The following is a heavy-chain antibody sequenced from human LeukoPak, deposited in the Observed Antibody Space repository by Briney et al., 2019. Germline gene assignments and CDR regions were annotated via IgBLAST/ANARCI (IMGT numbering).Heavy chain of an antibody. Sequence: SETLSLTCAVYGGSFSGYYWSWIRQPPGKGLEWIGEINHSGSTNYNPSLKSRVTISVDTSKNQFSLKLSSVTAADTAVYYCARDVGTTSPGYFDYWGQGTLVTVSS. V-gene: IGHV4-34*01. CDR3: ARDVGTTSPGYFDY. CDR1: GGSFSGYY. D-gene: IGHD1-7*01. J-gene: IGHJ4*02. CDR2: INHSGST.